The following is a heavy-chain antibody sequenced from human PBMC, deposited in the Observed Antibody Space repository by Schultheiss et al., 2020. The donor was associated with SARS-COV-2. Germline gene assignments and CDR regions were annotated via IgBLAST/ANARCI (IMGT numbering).Heavy chain of an antibody. V-gene: IGHV4-59*01. J-gene: IGHJ3*02. Sequence: SQTLSLTCTVSGGSISSYYWSWIRQPPGKGLEWIGEINHSGSTNYNPSLKSRVTISVDTSKNQFSLKLSSVTAADTAVYYCARAYDSSHFDIWGQGTMVTVSS. CDR3: ARAYDSSHFDI. D-gene: IGHD3-22*01. CDR1: GGSISSYY. CDR2: INHSGST.